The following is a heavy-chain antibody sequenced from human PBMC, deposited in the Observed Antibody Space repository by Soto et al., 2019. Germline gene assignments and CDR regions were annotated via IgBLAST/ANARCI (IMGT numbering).Heavy chain of an antibody. CDR3: AKVVRPTMVWDGLDV. CDR1: GFTFSNYA. V-gene: IGHV3-23*01. CDR2: ISGRGGNT. J-gene: IGHJ6*02. Sequence: EVQLLESGGGLEQPGGSLRLSCAASGFTFSNYALSWVRQAQGKGLEWVSGISGRGGNTYYADSVDGRFTISRDNSKNTLYLQMNSLRAEDTAAYYCAKVVRPTMVWDGLDVWGQGTTVIVSS. D-gene: IGHD3-10*01.